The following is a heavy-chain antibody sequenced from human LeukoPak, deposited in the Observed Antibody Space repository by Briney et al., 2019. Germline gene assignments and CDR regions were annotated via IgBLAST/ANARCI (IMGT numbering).Heavy chain of an antibody. CDR3: ARHQRGWYYYDSSGLVDY. V-gene: IGHV4-61*01. Sequence: SETLSLTCTVSGGSVSSGSYYWSWIRQPPGKGLEWIGYIYYSGSTYYNPSLKSRITISVDTSKNQFSLKLSSVTAADTAVYYCARHQRGWYYYDSSGLVDYWGQGTLVTVSS. CDR2: IYYSGST. D-gene: IGHD3-22*01. J-gene: IGHJ4*02. CDR1: GGSVSSGSYY.